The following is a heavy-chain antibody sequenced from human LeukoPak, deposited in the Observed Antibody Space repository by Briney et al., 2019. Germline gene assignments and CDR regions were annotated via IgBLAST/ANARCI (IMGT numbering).Heavy chain of an antibody. D-gene: IGHD2-15*01. V-gene: IGHV1-69*05. J-gene: IGHJ5*02. Sequence: GASVKVSCKASGGTFSSYAISWVRQAPGQGLEWMGGIIPIFGTANYAQKFQGRVTMTRNTSISTAYMELSSLRSEDTAVYYCARGYRGSSSRKNWFDPWGQGTLVTVSS. CDR2: IIPIFGTA. CDR1: GGTFSSYA. CDR3: ARGYRGSSSRKNWFDP.